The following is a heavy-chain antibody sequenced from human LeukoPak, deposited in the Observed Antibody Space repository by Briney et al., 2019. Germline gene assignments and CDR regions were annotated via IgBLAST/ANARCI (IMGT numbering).Heavy chain of an antibody. D-gene: IGHD3-9*01. J-gene: IGHJ4*02. CDR3: ARVILQYFDWLLQRPLDY. CDR2: ISYDGSNK. Sequence: GGSLRLSCAASGFTFSSYAMHWVRQAPGKGLEWVAVISYDGSNKYYADSVKGRFTISRDNSKNTLYLQMNSLRAEDTAVYYCARVILQYFDWLLQRPLDYWGQGTLVTVSS. CDR1: GFTFSSYA. V-gene: IGHV3-30*04.